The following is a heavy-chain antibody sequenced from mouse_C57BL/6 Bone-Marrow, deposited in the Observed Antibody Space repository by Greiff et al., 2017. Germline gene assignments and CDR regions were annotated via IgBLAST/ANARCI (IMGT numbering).Heavy chain of an antibody. V-gene: IGHV1-80*01. J-gene: IGHJ3*01. Sequence: QVQLQQSGAELVKPGASVKISCKASGYAFSSYWMNWVKQRPGKGLEWIGQIYPGDGDTNYNGKFKGKATLTADKSSSTAYMQLSSLTSEDSAIYFCAREEEKLWPAWLAYWGQGTLVTVSA. CDR1: GYAFSSYW. CDR3: AREEEKLWPAWLAY. CDR2: IYPGDGDT. D-gene: IGHD1-1*02.